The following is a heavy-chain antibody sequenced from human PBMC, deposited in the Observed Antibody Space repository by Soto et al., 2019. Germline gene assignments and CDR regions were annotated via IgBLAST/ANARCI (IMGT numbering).Heavy chain of an antibody. CDR3: ARDVWGGNCCDAFEV. D-gene: IGHD2-2*03. V-gene: IGHV1-18*01. CDR2: ISPYNGKT. Sequence: QVQLVQSGAEVKKPGASVKVSCKTSGYSFTSNSIVWVRQAPGQGLEWMGWISPYNGKTEYEDKFQGRVTMAKDTSTRTGYMELRSLTSDDTAVYYCARDVWGGNCCDAFEVWGQGTMVTVSS. J-gene: IGHJ3*01. CDR1: GYSFTSNS.